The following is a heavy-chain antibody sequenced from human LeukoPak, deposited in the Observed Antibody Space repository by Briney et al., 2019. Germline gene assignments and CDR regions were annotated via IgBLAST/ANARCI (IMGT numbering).Heavy chain of an antibody. V-gene: IGHV4-59*01. CDR3: AAPGTPPATFY. CDR1: SASISSSYY. CDR2: IYYSGST. J-gene: IGHJ4*02. Sequence: SETLSLTCTVSSASISSSYYWSWIRRPPGKGLEWIGYIYYSGSTNYNPSLKSRVTMSVDTSKNQFSLKLSSVTAADTAVYYCAAPGTPPATFYWGQGTLVTVSS.